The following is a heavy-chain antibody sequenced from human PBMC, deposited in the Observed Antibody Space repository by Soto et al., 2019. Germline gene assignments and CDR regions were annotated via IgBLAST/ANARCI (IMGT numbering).Heavy chain of an antibody. CDR1: GFTFSSYS. J-gene: IGHJ3*02. Sequence: EVQLVESGGGLVKPGGSLRLSCAASGFTFSSYSMNWVRQAPGKGLEWVSSISSSSSYIYYADSVKGRFTISRDNAKNSLYLQMNSLRAEDTAVYYCARESVVVPAATSNDAFDIWGQGTMVTVSS. CDR2: ISSSSSYI. D-gene: IGHD2-2*01. V-gene: IGHV3-21*01. CDR3: ARESVVVPAATSNDAFDI.